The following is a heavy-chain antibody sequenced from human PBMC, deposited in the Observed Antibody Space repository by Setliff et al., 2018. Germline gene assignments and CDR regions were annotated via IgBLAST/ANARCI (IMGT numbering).Heavy chain of an antibody. J-gene: IGHJ4*02. D-gene: IGHD2-15*01. CDR1: VFTFSDYY. Sequence: LSLSCAASVFTFSDYYMTWIRQAPGKGLECISYTSNTGITTYYADSVKGRFTISRDNSKNTLYLQMNSLRPEDTAVYYCARTCSGSGCYAGLESWGQGTPVTVSS. CDR2: TSNTGITT. CDR3: ARTCSGSGCYAGLES. V-gene: IGHV3-11*04.